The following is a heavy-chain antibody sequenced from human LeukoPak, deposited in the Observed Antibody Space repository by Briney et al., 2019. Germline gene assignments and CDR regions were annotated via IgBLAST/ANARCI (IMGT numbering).Heavy chain of an antibody. Sequence: PGGSLRLSCAASGFTFSSYAMSWVRQAPGKGLEWVSAISGSGGSTYYADSVKGRFTISRDNSKNTLYLQMNSLRAEDTAVYYCANPPAAGHDVFDYWGQGTLVTVSS. CDR2: ISGSGGST. J-gene: IGHJ4*02. CDR3: ANPPAAGHDVFDY. V-gene: IGHV3-23*01. D-gene: IGHD6-13*01. CDR1: GFTFSSYA.